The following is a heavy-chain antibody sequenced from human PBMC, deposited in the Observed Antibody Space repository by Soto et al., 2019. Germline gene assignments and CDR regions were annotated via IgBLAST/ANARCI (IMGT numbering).Heavy chain of an antibody. V-gene: IGHV4-31*03. CDR1: GGSISSGGYY. J-gene: IGHJ4*02. Sequence: QVQLQESGPGLVKASQTLSLTYTVSGGSISSGGYYWSWIRQHPGKGLEWIGYIYYSGSTYYNPSLKSRLNMSVDTSKNEFSLNLSSVTAADTAMYYCATIAAADGIYYFHYWGQGTLVTVSS. CDR3: ATIAAADGIYYFHY. D-gene: IGHD6-13*01. CDR2: IYYSGST.